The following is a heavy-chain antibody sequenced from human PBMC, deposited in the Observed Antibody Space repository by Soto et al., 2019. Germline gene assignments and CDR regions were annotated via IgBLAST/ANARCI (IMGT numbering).Heavy chain of an antibody. J-gene: IGHJ4*02. CDR3: ARDLLRGYSYGLDY. Sequence: GGSLILSCAASRFTFSDYWMSWVRQAPGKGLEWVANINQDGSEKYYVDSVKGRFTISRDSAKNSLYLQMNSLRAEDTAVYYCARDLLRGYSYGLDYWGQGALVTVSS. CDR2: INQDGSEK. D-gene: IGHD5-18*01. V-gene: IGHV3-7*05. CDR1: RFTFSDYW.